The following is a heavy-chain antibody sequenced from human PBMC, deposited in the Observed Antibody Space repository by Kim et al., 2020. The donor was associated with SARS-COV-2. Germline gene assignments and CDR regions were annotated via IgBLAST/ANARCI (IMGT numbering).Heavy chain of an antibody. CDR3: ARPRRYYDSSGYFVSEAFDI. D-gene: IGHD3-22*01. J-gene: IGHJ3*02. V-gene: IGHV5-51*01. Sequence: GESLKISCKGSGYSFTSYWIGWVRQMPGKGLEWMGIIYPGDSDTRYSPSFQGQVTISADKSISTAYLQWSSLKASDTAMYYCARPRRYYDSSGYFVSEAFDIWGQGTMVTVSS. CDR1: GYSFTSYW. CDR2: IYPGDSDT.